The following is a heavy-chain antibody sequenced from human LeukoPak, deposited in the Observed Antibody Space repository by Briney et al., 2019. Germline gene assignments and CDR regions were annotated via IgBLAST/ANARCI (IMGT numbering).Heavy chain of an antibody. D-gene: IGHD3-10*01. CDR3: ASLIQNVYYGSEGAGYFDL. CDR2: MNPNSGKT. J-gene: IGHJ2*01. V-gene: IGHV1-8*02. Sequence: ASVKVSCKASGYTFTGYYMHWVRQATGQGLEWMGCMNPNSGKTGYAQRFQGRVTMTRNTSITTAYMELSSLRSEDTAMYYCASLIQNVYYGSEGAGYFDLWGRGTLVTVSS. CDR1: GYTFTGYY.